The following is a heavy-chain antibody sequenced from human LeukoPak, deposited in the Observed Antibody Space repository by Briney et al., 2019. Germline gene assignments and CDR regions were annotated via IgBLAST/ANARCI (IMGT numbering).Heavy chain of an antibody. CDR3: ARMCILTGYYTPEGMDV. D-gene: IGHD3-9*01. J-gene: IGHJ6*02. Sequence: SGPALVKPTQTLTLTCTFSGCSLRTRGMWVGWIRQPPGKALEWLSRIDWDDDKYYSTDRKTRLTISKDTSKSQVVLTMTNMDPVDTATYYCARMCILTGYYTPEGMDVWGQGTTVTVSS. V-gene: IGHV2-70*11. CDR1: GCSLRTRGMW. CDR2: IDWDDDK.